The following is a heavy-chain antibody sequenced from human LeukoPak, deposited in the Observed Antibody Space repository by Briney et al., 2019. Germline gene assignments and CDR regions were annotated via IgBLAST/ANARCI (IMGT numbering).Heavy chain of an antibody. CDR3: ARDGVVGATQWYFDL. D-gene: IGHD1-26*01. J-gene: IGHJ2*01. V-gene: IGHV3-30-3*01. CDR1: GFTFSSYA. Sequence: PGGSLRLSCAASGFTFSSYAMHWVRQAPGKGLEWVAVISYDGSNKYYADSVKGRFTISRDNSRNTLYLQMNSLRAEDTAVYYCARDGVVGATQWYFDLWGRGTLVTVSS. CDR2: ISYDGSNK.